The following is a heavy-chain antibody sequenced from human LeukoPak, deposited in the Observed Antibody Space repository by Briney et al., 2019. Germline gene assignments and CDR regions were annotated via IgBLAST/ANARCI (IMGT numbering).Heavy chain of an antibody. CDR1: GRSIRSSYYY. V-gene: IGHV4-39*01. Sequence: SETLSLTCTVCGRSIRSSYYYWGWIRQPPGRGLEWIGSIDDSGSTYYTPSRKNRVTISVDTTKSQLSLKLNSETAADTAVYYCARHYGPWGQGTLVTVSS. J-gene: IGHJ5*02. D-gene: IGHD3-10*01. CDR3: ARHYGP. CDR2: IDDSGST.